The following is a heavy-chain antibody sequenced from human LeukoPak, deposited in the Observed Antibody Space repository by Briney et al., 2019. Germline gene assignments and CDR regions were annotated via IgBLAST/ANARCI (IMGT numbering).Heavy chain of an antibody. CDR3: AKGGHGSSTSGYTDY. V-gene: IGHV3-23*01. J-gene: IGHJ4*02. CDR2: IRGSGGST. Sequence: PGGCLRLSCAASGLTFSSYAMSSVRQAPGKGLEWVSAIRGSGGSTYYAESVKGLFTINKEYSKNTLYLKMNGLGAEDRAGYYCAKGGHGSSTSGYTDYWGQGTMVTVSS. CDR1: GLTFSSYA. D-gene: IGHD2-2*02.